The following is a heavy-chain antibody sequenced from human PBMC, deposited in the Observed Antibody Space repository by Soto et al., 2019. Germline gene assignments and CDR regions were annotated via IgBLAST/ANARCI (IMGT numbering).Heavy chain of an antibody. J-gene: IGHJ6*01. CDR1: GGTFSSYA. CDR3: AGIVQPRYYYGIDG. V-gene: IGHV1-69*12. D-gene: IGHD3-22*01. Sequence: QVQLVQSGAELKKPGSSVKDSCKASGGTFSSYAISWVRQAPGQGLEWMRGIILFFGTANYAQKFQGSVTITADESTSTAYMDLSSLRSEDTAVYYCAGIVQPRYYYGIDGWGRGSTVTLSS. CDR2: IILFFGTA.